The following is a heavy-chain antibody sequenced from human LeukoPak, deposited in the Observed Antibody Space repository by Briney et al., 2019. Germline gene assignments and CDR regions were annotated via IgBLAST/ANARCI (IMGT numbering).Heavy chain of an antibody. CDR2: ISSSSSTI. Sequence: EAGGSLRLSCAASGFTFSSYSMNWVRQAPGKGLEWVSYISSSSSTIYYADSVKGRFTISRDNAKNSLYLQMNSLRAEDTAVYYCARDHPSYDFWSAPRAFDIWGQGTMVTVSS. J-gene: IGHJ3*02. V-gene: IGHV3-48*01. CDR1: GFTFSSYS. CDR3: ARDHPSYDFWSAPRAFDI. D-gene: IGHD3-3*01.